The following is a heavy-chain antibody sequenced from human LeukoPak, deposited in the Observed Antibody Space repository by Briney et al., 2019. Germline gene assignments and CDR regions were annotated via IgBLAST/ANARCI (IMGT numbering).Heavy chain of an antibody. Sequence: GGSLRLSCAASGFTFSNYWMTWVRQAPGKGLEWVAHINQDGSKEYYMDSVKARFTISRDNAKNSLSLQMNSLRAEDTAVYYCVRDGGVSGYDLLDYWGQGTVVTVSS. CDR2: INQDGSKE. J-gene: IGHJ4*02. CDR3: VRDGGVSGYDLLDY. V-gene: IGHV3-7*01. D-gene: IGHD5-12*01. CDR1: GFTFSNYW.